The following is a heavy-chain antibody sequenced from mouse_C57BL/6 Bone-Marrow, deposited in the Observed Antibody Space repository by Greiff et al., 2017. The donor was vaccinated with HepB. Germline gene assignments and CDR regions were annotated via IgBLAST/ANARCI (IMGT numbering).Heavy chain of an antibody. V-gene: IGHV3-6*01. CDR3: ARRSLTTVVASYYYAMDY. Sequence: EVQLQESGPGLVKPSQSLSLTCSVTGYSITSGYYWNWIRQFPGNKLEWMGYISYDGSNNYNPSLKNRISITRDTSKNQFFLKLNSVTTEDTATYYCARRSLTTVVASYYYAMDYWGQGTSVTVSS. D-gene: IGHD1-1*01. CDR2: ISYDGSN. J-gene: IGHJ4*01. CDR1: GYSITSGYY.